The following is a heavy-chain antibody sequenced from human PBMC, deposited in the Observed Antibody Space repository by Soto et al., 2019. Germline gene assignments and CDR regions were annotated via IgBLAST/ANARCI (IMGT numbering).Heavy chain of an antibody. CDR1: GFTFSRHA. Sequence: EVQLLESGGNLVQPGGSLRLSCAASGFTFSRHAMSWVRQAPGEGLEWVSTLDAGDTTYYADSVKGLFTISRDNARNTLSLQMNSLRVEDTAVYYCAKDPRAYSTHMGYFSDHWGQGTLVTVSS. J-gene: IGHJ4*02. CDR3: AKDPRAYSTHMGYFSDH. V-gene: IGHV3-23*01. D-gene: IGHD6-13*01. CDR2: LDAGDTT.